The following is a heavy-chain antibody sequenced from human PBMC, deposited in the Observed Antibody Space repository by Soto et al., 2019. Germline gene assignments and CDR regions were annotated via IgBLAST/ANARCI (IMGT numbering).Heavy chain of an antibody. CDR2: IDHYGST. CDR3: ARHVGYFYDNSPTAPFAY. D-gene: IGHD3-22*01. Sequence: SDPLSLRYTVDGGSFGGYYWTWIRQPPGTAPECIGEIDHYGSTNYNPSLKSRVTMSVDTSKNQFSLKLTSVTAADTAVYYCARHVGYFYDNSPTAPFAYWGQGTLVTVSS. CDR1: GGSFGGYY. V-gene: IGHV4-34*01. J-gene: IGHJ4*02.